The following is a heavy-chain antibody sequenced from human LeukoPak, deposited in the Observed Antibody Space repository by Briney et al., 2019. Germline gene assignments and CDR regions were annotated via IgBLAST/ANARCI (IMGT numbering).Heavy chain of an antibody. CDR1: GGSFSGYY. CDR3: ARSITGTTSFDY. D-gene: IGHD1-7*01. J-gene: IGHJ4*02. Sequence: PSETLSLTCAVYGGSFSGYYWSWIRQPPGKGLEWIGEINHSGSTNYNPSLKSRVTISVDTSKNQFSLKLSSVTAADTAVYYCARSITGTTSFDYWGQGTLVTVSS. CDR2: INHSGST. V-gene: IGHV4-34*01.